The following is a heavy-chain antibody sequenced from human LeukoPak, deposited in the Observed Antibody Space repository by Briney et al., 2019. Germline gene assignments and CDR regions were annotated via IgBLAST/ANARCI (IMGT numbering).Heavy chain of an antibody. CDR3: ARAANPYFQH. J-gene: IGHJ1*01. V-gene: IGHV3-74*01. CDR2: INSDGSST. Sequence: SGGSLRLSCAASGFTFSSYWMHWVRQAPGKRLVWVSRINSDGSSTSYADSVKGRFTISRDNAKNTLYLQMNSLRAEDTAVYYCARAANPYFQHWGQGTLVTVSS. D-gene: IGHD4/OR15-4a*01. CDR1: GFTFSSYW.